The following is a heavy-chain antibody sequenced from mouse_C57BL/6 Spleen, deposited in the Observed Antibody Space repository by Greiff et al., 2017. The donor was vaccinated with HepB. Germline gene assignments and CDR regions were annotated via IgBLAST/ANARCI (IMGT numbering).Heavy chain of an antibody. CDR1: GYTFTEYT. CDR2: FYPGSGSI. V-gene: IGHV1-62-2*01. Sequence: VQGVESGAELVKPGASVKLSCKASGYTFTEYTIHWVKQRSGQGLEWIGWFYPGSGSIKYNEKFKDKATLTADKSSSTVYMELSRLTSEDSAVYFCARHEEDYYGSSDGYFDYWGQGTTLTVSS. D-gene: IGHD1-1*01. J-gene: IGHJ2*01. CDR3: ARHEEDYYGSSDGYFDY.